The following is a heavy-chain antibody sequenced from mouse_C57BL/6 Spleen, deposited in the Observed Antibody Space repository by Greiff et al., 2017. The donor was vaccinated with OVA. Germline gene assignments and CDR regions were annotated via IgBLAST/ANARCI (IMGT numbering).Heavy chain of an antibody. CDR2: IYPGSGST. V-gene: IGHV1-55*01. J-gene: IGHJ2*01. CDR3: ARWGYYGSSYEGTDY. D-gene: IGHD1-1*01. Sequence: QVQLQQPGAELVKPGASVKMSCKASGYTFTSYWITWVKQRPGQGLEWIGDIYPGSGSTNYNEKFKSKATLTVDTSSSTAYMQLSSLTSEDSAVYYCARWGYYGSSYEGTDYWGQGTTLTVSS. CDR1: GYTFTSYW.